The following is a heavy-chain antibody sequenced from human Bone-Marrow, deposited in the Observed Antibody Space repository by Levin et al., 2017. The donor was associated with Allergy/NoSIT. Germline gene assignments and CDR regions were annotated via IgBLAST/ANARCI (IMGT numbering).Heavy chain of an antibody. CDR3: ARDVGFVEQSAKWVGMDV. CDR1: GFTFSSYW. CDR2: IKQDGSEK. V-gene: IGHV3-7*01. Sequence: GESLKISCAASGFTFSSYWMSWVRQAPGKGLEWVANIKQDGSEKYYVDSVKGRFTISRDNAKNSLYLQMNSLRAEDTAVYYCARDVGFVEQSAKWVGMDVWGQGTTVTVSS. D-gene: IGHD3-10*01. J-gene: IGHJ6*02.